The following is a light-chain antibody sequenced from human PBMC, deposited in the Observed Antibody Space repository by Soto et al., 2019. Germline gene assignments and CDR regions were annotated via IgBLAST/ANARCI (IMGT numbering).Light chain of an antibody. Sequence: DIQMTQSPSSLSSSVGDRITITCRASQSISRYLNWYQHKPGKAPKLLINAASNLERGVPARFSGGGSGTDFTLNITSLQPDDFATYYCQQNYRAPPWTFGHGTKVEVK. CDR2: AAS. CDR1: QSISRY. V-gene: IGKV1-39*01. CDR3: QQNYRAPPWT. J-gene: IGKJ1*01.